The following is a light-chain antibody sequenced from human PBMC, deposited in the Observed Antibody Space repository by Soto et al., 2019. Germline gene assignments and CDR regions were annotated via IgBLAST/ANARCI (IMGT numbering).Light chain of an antibody. CDR2: GAS. J-gene: IGKJ5*01. V-gene: IGKV3-15*01. CDR3: QQYDNWPIT. CDR1: QSVSTN. Sequence: EIAMTQSPASLSVSPGERATLSCRASQSVSTNLAWYQQKPGQAPRLLMYGASTRAIGIPARFTGGGSGTEFTLTINSRQPEDLTFYYCQQYDNWPITFGQGTRLEIK.